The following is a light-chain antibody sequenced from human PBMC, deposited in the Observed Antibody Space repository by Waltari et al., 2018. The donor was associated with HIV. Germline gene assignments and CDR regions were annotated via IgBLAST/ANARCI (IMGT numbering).Light chain of an antibody. CDR1: SSDVGRYNI. CDR2: EGS. V-gene: IGLV2-23*03. CDR3: CSYAGSSTFDVV. Sequence: QSALTPPASVSGSLGQSITISCTGTSSDVGRYNIVSWYQQHPGKAPKLMIYEGSKRPSGVSNRFSGSKSGNTASLTISGLQAEDEADYYCCSYAGSSTFDVVFGGGTKLTVL. J-gene: IGLJ2*01.